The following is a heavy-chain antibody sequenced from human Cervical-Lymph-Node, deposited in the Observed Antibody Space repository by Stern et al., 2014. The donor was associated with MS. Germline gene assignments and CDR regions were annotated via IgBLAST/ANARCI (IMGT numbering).Heavy chain of an antibody. V-gene: IGHV5-51*03. D-gene: IGHD6-19*01. CDR1: GYSFTRDW. Sequence: VQLVQSGAEVKKPGESLKISCKGSGYSFTRDWIGWVRQTPGKGLEWMGIIYLGGSETRYSPSFQGQVPISADKSISTAYLQWSSLKASDTAMYYCARLPDSGGWYGIWYFDLWGRGTLVTVSS. J-gene: IGHJ2*01. CDR3: ARLPDSGGWYGIWYFDL. CDR2: IYLGGSET.